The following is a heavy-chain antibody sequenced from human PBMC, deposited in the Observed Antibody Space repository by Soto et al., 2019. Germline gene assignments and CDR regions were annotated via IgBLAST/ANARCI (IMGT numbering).Heavy chain of an antibody. Sequence: ASVKVSCKASGYTFTSYGISWVRQAPGQGLEWIGRISAYNGNINYAQKLQGRVTMTTDTSTSTAYMELRSLRSDDTAVYYCARAREQLRYFDWLLSDVDYWG. J-gene: IGHJ4*01. CDR2: ISAYNGNI. CDR3: ARAREQLRYFDWLLSDVDY. V-gene: IGHV1-18*01. CDR1: GYTFTSYG. D-gene: IGHD3-9*01.